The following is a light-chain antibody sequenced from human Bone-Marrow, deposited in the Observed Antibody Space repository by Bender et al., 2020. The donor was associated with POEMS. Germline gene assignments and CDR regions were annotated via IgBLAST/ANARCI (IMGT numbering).Light chain of an antibody. Sequence: SSELTQPSSVSVSPGQTARITCSGDVLAEKYARWFQQKTGQAPKVVIYKDTERPSGIPERFSGSTSGTTVTLTISGVQAEDEADDYCQSADATASYHVVFGGGTKLTVL. CDR3: QSADATASYHVV. V-gene: IGLV3-25*03. CDR1: VLAEKY. J-gene: IGLJ2*01. CDR2: KDT.